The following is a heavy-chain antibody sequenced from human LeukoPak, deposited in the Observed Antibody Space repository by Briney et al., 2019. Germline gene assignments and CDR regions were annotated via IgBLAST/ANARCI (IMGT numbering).Heavy chain of an antibody. CDR2: ISSSSSCI. J-gene: IGHJ6*02. Sequence: GGSLRLSCAASGFTFSSYSMNWVRQAPGKGLEWVSSISSSSSCIYYAASVKGRFTISRDNAKNSLYLQMNSLRGEDTAVYYCARDPGVRVYSYGSLSYYGMDVWGQGTTVTVSS. V-gene: IGHV3-21*01. CDR1: GFTFSSYS. D-gene: IGHD5-18*01. CDR3: ARDPGVRVYSYGSLSYYGMDV.